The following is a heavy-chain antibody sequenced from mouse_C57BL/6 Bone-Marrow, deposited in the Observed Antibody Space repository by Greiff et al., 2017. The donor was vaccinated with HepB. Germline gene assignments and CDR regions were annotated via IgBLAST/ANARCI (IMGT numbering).Heavy chain of an antibody. J-gene: IGHJ4*01. V-gene: IGHV1-78*01. CDR2: IYPRDGST. CDR3: ARDLRQLRPAGNAMDY. Sequence: VQLQESDAELVKPGASVKISCKVSGYTFTDHTIHWMKQRPEQGLEWIGYIYPRDGSTKYNEKFKGKATLTADKSSSTAYMQLNSLTSEDSAVYFCARDLRQLRPAGNAMDYWGQGTSVTVSS. CDR1: GYTFTDHT. D-gene: IGHD3-2*02.